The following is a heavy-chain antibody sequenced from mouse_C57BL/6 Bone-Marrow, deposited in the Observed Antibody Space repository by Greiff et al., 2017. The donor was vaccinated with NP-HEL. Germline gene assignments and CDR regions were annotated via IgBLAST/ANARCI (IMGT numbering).Heavy chain of an antibody. CDR1: GYSFTDYN. CDR2: INPNYGTT. D-gene: IGHD1-1*01. Sequence: EVKLVESGPELVKPGASVKISCKASGYSFTDYNMNWVKQSNGKSLEWIGVINPNYGTTSYNQKFKGKATLTVDQSSSTAYMQLNSLTSEDSAVYYCARPPDYYGSSPYYAMDYWGQGTSVTVSS. CDR3: ARPPDYYGSSPYYAMDY. J-gene: IGHJ4*01. V-gene: IGHV1-39*01.